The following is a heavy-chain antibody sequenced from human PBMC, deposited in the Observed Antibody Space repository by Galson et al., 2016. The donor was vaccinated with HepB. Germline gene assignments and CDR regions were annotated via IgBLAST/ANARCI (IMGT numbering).Heavy chain of an antibody. Sequence: SLRLSCAASAFTRHAMSWVRQAPGKGLEWVSAISGSGVTTYYADPVKGRFTISRDNSKNTLFLQMSSLRVEDTAVYHCVAAPGGGRYFHHWGQGTLVTVSS. CDR2: ISGSGVTT. CDR3: VAAPGGGRYFHH. D-gene: IGHD6-13*01. CDR1: AFTRHA. J-gene: IGHJ1*01. V-gene: IGHV3-23*01.